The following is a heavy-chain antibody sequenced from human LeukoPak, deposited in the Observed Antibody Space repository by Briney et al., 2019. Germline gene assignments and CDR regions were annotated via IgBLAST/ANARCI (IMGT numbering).Heavy chain of an antibody. Sequence: GRSLRLSCAASGFTFSSYVMHWVRQAPGKGLEWVAIISYDGSNEYYADSVKGRFTISRDNSKNTLYLQMGSLRAEDMAVYYCATRALQTGTTLGLDAFDIWGQGTMVTVSS. CDR2: ISYDGSNE. CDR3: ATRALQTGTTLGLDAFDI. CDR1: GFTFSSYV. D-gene: IGHD1-1*01. J-gene: IGHJ3*02. V-gene: IGHV3-30*14.